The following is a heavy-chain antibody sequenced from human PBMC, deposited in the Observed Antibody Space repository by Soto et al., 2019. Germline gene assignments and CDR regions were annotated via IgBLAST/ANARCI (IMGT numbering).Heavy chain of an antibody. CDR1: GGTFSSYA. J-gene: IGHJ6*02. D-gene: IGHD5-18*01. V-gene: IGHV1-69*01. CDR3: EKGNVDTAMVLAWFYYYGMDV. CDR2: IIPIFGTA. Sequence: QVQLVQSGAEVKKPGSSVKVSCKASGGTFSSYAISWVRQAPGQGLEWMGGIIPIFGTANYAQKFQGRVTITEDASTSTAYMELSSLSSEDTVVYYCEKGNVDTAMVLAWFYYYGMDVWGQGTTVTVSS.